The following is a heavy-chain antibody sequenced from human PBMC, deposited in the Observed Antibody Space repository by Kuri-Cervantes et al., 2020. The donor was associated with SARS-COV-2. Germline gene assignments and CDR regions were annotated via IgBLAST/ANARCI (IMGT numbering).Heavy chain of an antibody. CDR2: ISTSGGST. V-gene: IGHV3-23*01. CDR1: GFTSNIYA. Sequence: GGSLRLSCVGSGFTSNIYAMTWVRQAPGKGLEWVSVISTSGGSTYYADSVRGRFTISRDNSKSTLYLQMNSLRAEDTAVYYCAREGIAGPFDYWGQGTLVTVSS. J-gene: IGHJ4*02. CDR3: AREGIAGPFDY. D-gene: IGHD6-13*01.